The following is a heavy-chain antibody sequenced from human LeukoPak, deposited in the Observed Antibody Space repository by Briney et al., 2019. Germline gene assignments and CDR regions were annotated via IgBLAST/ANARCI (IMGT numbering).Heavy chain of an antibody. Sequence: GGSLRLSCAASGFTVSSNYMSWVRQAPGKGLEWVSVIYSGGSTYYADSVKGRFTISRDKSKNTLYLQMNSLRAEDTAVYYCAGEQLLPDYYYYGMDVWGQGTTVTVSS. CDR1: GFTVSSNY. CDR3: AGEQLLPDYYYYGMDV. CDR2: IYSGGST. V-gene: IGHV3-66*02. D-gene: IGHD6-6*01. J-gene: IGHJ6*02.